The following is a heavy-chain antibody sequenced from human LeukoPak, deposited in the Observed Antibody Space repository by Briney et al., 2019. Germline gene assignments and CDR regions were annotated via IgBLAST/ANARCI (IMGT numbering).Heavy chain of an antibody. V-gene: IGHV3-48*01. CDR3: AKAASWYYGSGSYYKSNYYYYYMDV. J-gene: IGHJ6*03. D-gene: IGHD3-10*01. CDR2: ISSSSSTI. Sequence: QPGGSLRLSCAASGFTFSSYSMNWVRQAPGKGLEWVSYISSSSSTIYYADSVKGRFTISRDNAKNSLYLQMNSLRAEDTAVYYCAKAASWYYGSGSYYKSNYYYYYMDVWGKGTTVTISS. CDR1: GFTFSSYS.